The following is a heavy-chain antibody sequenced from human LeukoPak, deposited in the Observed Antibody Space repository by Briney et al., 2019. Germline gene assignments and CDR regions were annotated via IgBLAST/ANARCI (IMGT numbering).Heavy chain of an antibody. V-gene: IGHV4-59*01. CDR3: ARSTTPYCSSTSCSANHYYYYMDV. CDR1: GGSISSYY. J-gene: IGHJ6*03. Sequence: SETLSLTCTVSGGSISSYYWSWIRQPPGKGLAWIGYIYYSGSTNYNPSLKSRVTIPVDTSKNQFSLKLSSVTAADTAVYYCARSTTPYCSSTSCSANHYYYYMDVWGKGTTVTVSS. CDR2: IYYSGST. D-gene: IGHD2-2*01.